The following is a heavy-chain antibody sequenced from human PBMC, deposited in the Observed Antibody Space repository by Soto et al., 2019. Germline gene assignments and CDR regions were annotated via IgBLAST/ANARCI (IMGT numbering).Heavy chain of an antibody. Sequence: QVQLQESGPGLLKPSQTLSLTCSVSGGSISSCGYYWCRIRQHPGKGLEWIGYIYYSGSTYYNPSLKSRVTISVDTSKNQFSLKLSSVTAADTAVYYCARSSTSANYFDYWGQGTLVTVSS. D-gene: IGHD2-2*01. CDR2: IYYSGST. CDR1: GGSISSCGYY. V-gene: IGHV4-31*03. CDR3: ARSSTSANYFDY. J-gene: IGHJ4*02.